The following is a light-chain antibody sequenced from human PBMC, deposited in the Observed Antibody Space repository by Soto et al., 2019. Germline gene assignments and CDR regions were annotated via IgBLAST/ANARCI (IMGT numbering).Light chain of an antibody. V-gene: IGLV1-47*02. CDR1: SSNIGSNY. Sequence: QPVLTQPPSASGTPGQRVTISCSGSSSNIGSNYVYWYQQLPGTAPKLLIYSNNQRPSGVPDRFSGSKSGTSASLAISGLRSEDVADYYCAAWDDSLSGPNWVFGGGTKLTVL. CDR3: AAWDDSLSGPNWV. CDR2: SNN. J-gene: IGLJ3*02.